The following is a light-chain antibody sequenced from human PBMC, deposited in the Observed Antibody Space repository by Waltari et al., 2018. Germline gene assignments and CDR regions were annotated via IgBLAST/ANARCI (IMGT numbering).Light chain of an antibody. CDR3: QQLDSYPVT. J-gene: IGKJ4*01. CDR2: AAS. CDR1: QGISSY. Sequence: DIQLTQSPSFLSASVGDRVTITFRASQGISSYLAWYQQKPWKAPKLLIYAASTLQTGVPSMFSGSGSATKFTLTISSLQPEDFATYYCQQLDSYPVTFGGGTKVEIK. V-gene: IGKV1-9*01.